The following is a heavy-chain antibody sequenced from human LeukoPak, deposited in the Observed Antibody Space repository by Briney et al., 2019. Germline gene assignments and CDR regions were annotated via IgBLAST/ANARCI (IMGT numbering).Heavy chain of an antibody. CDR2: IYYSGST. D-gene: IGHD3-9*01. CDR3: ARDLGLRYFDWSEGGYYYYGMDV. V-gene: IGHV4-59*01. CDR1: GGSISSYY. J-gene: IGHJ6*02. Sequence: SETLSLTCTVSGGSISSYYWSWIRQPPGKGLEWIGYIYYSGSTNYNPSLKSRVTISVDTSKNQFSLKLSSVTAADTAVYYCARDLGLRYFDWSEGGYYYYGMDVWGQGTTVTVSS.